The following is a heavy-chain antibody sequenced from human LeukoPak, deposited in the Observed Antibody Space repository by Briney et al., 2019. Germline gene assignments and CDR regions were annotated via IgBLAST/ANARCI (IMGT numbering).Heavy chain of an antibody. CDR2: ISGGGGNT. CDR1: GFSFSHYA. D-gene: IGHD6-6*01. CDR3: AKDRSLDTAARPMDY. J-gene: IGHJ4*02. V-gene: IGHV3-23*01. Sequence: GGSLRLSCAASGFSFSHYAMNWVRQAPGKGLEWVSGISGGGGNTYYADSVKGRFTISSDNSKNTLYLQMNSLRVEDTAVYYCAKDRSLDTAARPMDYWGQGSLVTVSS.